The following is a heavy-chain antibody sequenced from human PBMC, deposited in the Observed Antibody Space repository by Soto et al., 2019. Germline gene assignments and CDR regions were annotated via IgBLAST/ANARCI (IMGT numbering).Heavy chain of an antibody. D-gene: IGHD6-13*01. CDR2: VSPYNGDT. CDR3: ARVGEGEGVTAAGKVYYYYYGMDV. V-gene: IGHV1-18*04. Sequence: ASVKVSCKASGYTFTTYGINWVRQDPGQGLEWMGWVSPYNGDTSYAQKVQGRVTMTTDTSTRTAYLELRSLRSDDTAVYYCARVGEGEGVTAAGKVYYYYYGMDVWGQGTTVTVSS. J-gene: IGHJ6*02. CDR1: GYTFTTYG.